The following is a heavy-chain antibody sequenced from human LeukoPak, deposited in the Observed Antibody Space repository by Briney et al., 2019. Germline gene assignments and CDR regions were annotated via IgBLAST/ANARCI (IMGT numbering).Heavy chain of an antibody. J-gene: IGHJ4*02. CDR1: GYTFTGYY. V-gene: IGHV1-8*03. D-gene: IGHD6-13*01. CDR2: MNPNSGNT. Sequence: GASVKVSCKASGYTFTGYYMHWVRQAPGQGLEWMGWMNPNSGNTGYAQKFQGRVTITRNTSISTAYMELSSLRSEDTAVYYCARGDSSSFHYWGQGTLVTVSS. CDR3: ARGDSSSFHY.